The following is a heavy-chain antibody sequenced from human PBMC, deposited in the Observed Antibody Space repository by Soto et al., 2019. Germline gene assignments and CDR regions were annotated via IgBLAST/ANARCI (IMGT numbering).Heavy chain of an antibody. V-gene: IGHV1-24*01. Sequence: ASVKVSCKVSGYTLTELSMHWVRQAPGKGLEWMGGFDPEDGETIYAQKFQGRVTMTEDTSTDTANMELSSLRSEDTAVYYCATHPVAPYYYYMDVWGKGTTVTVSS. D-gene: IGHD2-15*01. CDR2: FDPEDGET. J-gene: IGHJ6*03. CDR3: ATHPVAPYYYYMDV. CDR1: GYTLTELS.